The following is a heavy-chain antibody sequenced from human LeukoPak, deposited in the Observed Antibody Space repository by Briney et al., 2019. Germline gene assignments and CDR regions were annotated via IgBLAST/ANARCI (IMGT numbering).Heavy chain of an antibody. CDR3: ARADLKLDTPTDYYYYGMDV. CDR1: GGSISSYY. V-gene: IGHV4-59*01. CDR2: IYYSGST. Sequence: PSETLSLTCTVSGGSISSYYRSWIRQPPGKGLEWIGYIYYSGSTNYNPSLKSRVTISVDTSKNQFSLKLSSVTAADTAVYYCARADLKLDTPTDYYYYGMDVWGKGTTVTVSS. D-gene: IGHD3/OR15-3a*01. J-gene: IGHJ6*04.